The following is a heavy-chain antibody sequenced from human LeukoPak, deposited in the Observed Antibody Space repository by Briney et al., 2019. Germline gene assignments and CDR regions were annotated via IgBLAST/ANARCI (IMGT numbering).Heavy chain of an antibody. CDR2: ISGSGVST. CDR1: GFTFSGYA. D-gene: IGHD3-10*01. V-gene: IGHV3-23*01. CDR3: ARQIPGSGQGFDP. J-gene: IGHJ5*02. Sequence: GGSLRLSCAASGFTFSGYAMSWVRQALGKGLEWVSGISGSGVSTYYVDSVKGRLTVSRDNSKNMLHLRMSSLRAEDTALYYCARQIPGSGQGFDPWGQGTLVTVSS.